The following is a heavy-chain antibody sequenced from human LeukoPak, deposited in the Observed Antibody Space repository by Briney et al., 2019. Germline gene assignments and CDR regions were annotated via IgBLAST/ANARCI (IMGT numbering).Heavy chain of an antibody. CDR3: ARAHNWKYGSFDF. CDR2: IRKDGSQK. J-gene: IGHJ4*02. D-gene: IGHD1-7*01. Sequence: GGSLRLSCATSAFTFSNYWMTWVRQAPGKGLEWVANIRKDGSQKYYVDSVKGRFTISGDNAKNSLYLQMNSLRAEDTAVYYCARAHNWKYGSFDFWGQGTLVTVSS. CDR1: AFTFSNYW. V-gene: IGHV3-7*01.